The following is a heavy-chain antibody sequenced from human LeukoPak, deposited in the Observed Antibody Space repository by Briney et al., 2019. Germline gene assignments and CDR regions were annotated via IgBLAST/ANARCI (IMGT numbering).Heavy chain of an antibody. J-gene: IGHJ4*02. CDR1: GFTFGDYA. CDR3: ARDRWYGKGYFDY. Sequence: GRSLRLSCTASGFTFGDYAMSWVRQAPGKGLEWVANIKQDGSEKYYVDSVKGRFTISRDNAKNSLYLQMNSLRAEDTAVYYCARDRWYGKGYFDYWGQGTLVTVSS. V-gene: IGHV3-7*01. D-gene: IGHD2-15*01. CDR2: IKQDGSEK.